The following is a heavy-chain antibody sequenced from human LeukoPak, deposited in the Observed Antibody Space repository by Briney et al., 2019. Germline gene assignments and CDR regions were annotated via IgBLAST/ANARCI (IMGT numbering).Heavy chain of an antibody. J-gene: IGHJ4*02. CDR1: GASVTPHH. D-gene: IGHD3-22*01. CDR2: VHFSGST. V-gene: IGHV4-4*07. Sequence: PSETLSLTCAVSGASVTPHHWAWIRQPAGKGLEWVGRVHFSGSTNYNPSLRSRVANSLDKSKNELSLTLKSVSAADTAVYYCTRDESSRDDSGGYHYWGRGVLVTVSS. CDR3: TRDESSRDDSGGYHY.